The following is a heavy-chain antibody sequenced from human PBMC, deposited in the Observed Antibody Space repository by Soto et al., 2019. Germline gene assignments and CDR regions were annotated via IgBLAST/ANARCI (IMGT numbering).Heavy chain of an antibody. V-gene: IGHV1-69*06. CDR2: IIGVFPTT. CDR1: GGSQA. D-gene: IGHD5-18*01. Sequence: QVQLVQSGAEVKKPGSSVKVSCKTSGGSQATSWVRQAPGQGPEWLGGIIGVFPTTNKAEKFQGRVTINADKSTRTAYMELSSLTSVDTAVYYCATVGPPLSGAFTYGYEGPFDYWGQGTLVIVSS. J-gene: IGHJ4*02. CDR3: ATVGPPLSGAFTYGYEGPFDY.